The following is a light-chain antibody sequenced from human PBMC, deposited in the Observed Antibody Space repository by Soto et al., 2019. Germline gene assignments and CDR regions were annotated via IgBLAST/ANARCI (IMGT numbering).Light chain of an antibody. CDR1: QSISSW. CDR2: DAS. V-gene: IGKV1-5*01. CDR3: QQYDSYLLT. J-gene: IGKJ1*01. Sequence: DIQMTQSPSTLSASVGDRVTITCRASQSISSWLAWYQQKPGKAPKLLIYDASSLESGVPSRFSGSGSGTEFTLTISSLQPDDFATYYCQQYDSYLLTFGHGPKVDIK.